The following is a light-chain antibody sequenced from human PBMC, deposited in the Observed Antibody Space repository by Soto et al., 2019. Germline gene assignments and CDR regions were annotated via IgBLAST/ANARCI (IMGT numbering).Light chain of an antibody. V-gene: IGKV1-39*01. Sequence: IDMSQSPSSLYAYVGDRFTITCRAAESISRHLNWYQQKPGRAPDLLIYAASTLQNGVPSRFTGSGSGTEFTLTITGLQLEDFATYYCQQDYSTLATFGQGTRLEIK. CDR3: QQDYSTLAT. CDR1: ESISRH. J-gene: IGKJ5*01. CDR2: AAS.